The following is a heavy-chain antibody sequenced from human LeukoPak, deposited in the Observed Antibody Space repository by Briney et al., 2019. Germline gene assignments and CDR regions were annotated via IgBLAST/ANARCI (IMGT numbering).Heavy chain of an antibody. CDR3: ARGSSRGDLDY. CDR2: IYSGGST. Sequence: GGSLRLSCAASGFTFSDYYMSWVRQAPGKGLEWVSVIYSGGSTYYADSVKGRFTISRDNSKNTLYLQMNSLRAEDTAMYYCARGSSRGDLDYWGQGTLVTVSS. D-gene: IGHD3-16*01. CDR1: GFTFSDYY. V-gene: IGHV3-66*01. J-gene: IGHJ4*02.